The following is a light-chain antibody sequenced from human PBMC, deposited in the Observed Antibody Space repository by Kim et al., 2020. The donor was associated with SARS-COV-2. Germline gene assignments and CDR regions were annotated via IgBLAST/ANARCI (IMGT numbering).Light chain of an antibody. J-gene: IGLJ1*01. V-gene: IGLV3-21*04. Sequence: SYELTQPPSVSVAPGKTARITCGGKNIGIKSVHWYQQKPGQAPILVIYYDRDRPSGILERFSGSNSGNTATLTISRVDAGDEADYYCQGWDSSSYHHFFG. CDR1: NIGIKS. CDR2: YDR. CDR3: QGWDSSSYHHF.